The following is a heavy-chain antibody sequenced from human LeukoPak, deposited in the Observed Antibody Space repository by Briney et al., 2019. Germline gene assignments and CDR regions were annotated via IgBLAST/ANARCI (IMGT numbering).Heavy chain of an antibody. CDR2: IKQDGSEK. D-gene: IGHD5-18*01. V-gene: IGHV3-7*01. J-gene: IGHJ6*03. CDR1: GFTFSSYW. Sequence: GGSLRLSCAASGFTFSSYWMSWVRQAPGKGLEWVANIKQDGSEKYYVDSVKGRFTISRDNAKNSLYLQMNSLRAEDSAVYSCVKDQGILWLLYMDVWGTGTTVTVSS. CDR3: VKDQGILWLLYMDV.